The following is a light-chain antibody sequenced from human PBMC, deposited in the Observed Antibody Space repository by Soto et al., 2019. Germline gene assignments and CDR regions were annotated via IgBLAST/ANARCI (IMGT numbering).Light chain of an antibody. V-gene: IGKV1-33*01. CDR1: QHISEY. Sequence: DMQMNQSQSSLSASVGDRVTITCQASQHISEYLNWYQYKPGNAPKLLITDASNLKTGVPSRFSGSGSGTDFTFTISNLQPEDVATYYCQQYDKLPLTFGGGTKVDI. J-gene: IGKJ4*01. CDR3: QQYDKLPLT. CDR2: DAS.